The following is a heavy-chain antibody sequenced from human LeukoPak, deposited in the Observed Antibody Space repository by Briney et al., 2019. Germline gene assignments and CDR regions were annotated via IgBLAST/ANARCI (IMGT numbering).Heavy chain of an antibody. CDR1: GFTFSSYG. CDR2: IWYDGSNK. Sequence: GRSLRLSCAAPGFTFSSYGMHWVRQAPGKGLEWVAVIWYDGSNKYYADPVKGRFTISRDNSKNTLYLQMNSLRAEDTAVYYCARADDYGDYGGEYFQHWGQGTLVTVSS. J-gene: IGHJ1*01. V-gene: IGHV3-33*01. D-gene: IGHD4-17*01. CDR3: ARADDYGDYGGEYFQH.